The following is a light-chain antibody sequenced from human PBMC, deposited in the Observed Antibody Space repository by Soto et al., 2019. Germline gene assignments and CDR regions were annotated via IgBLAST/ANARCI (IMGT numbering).Light chain of an antibody. V-gene: IGLV1-40*01. CDR3: QSYDSSLSAYVV. Sequence: QSALTQPPSVSGAPGQRVTISCTGSSSNIGAGYDVHWYQQLPGTAPKLPIYGNSNRPSGVPDRFSGSKSGTSASLAITGLQAEDEADYYCQSYDSSLSAYVVFGGGTKLTVL. CDR1: SSNIGAGYD. J-gene: IGLJ2*01. CDR2: GNS.